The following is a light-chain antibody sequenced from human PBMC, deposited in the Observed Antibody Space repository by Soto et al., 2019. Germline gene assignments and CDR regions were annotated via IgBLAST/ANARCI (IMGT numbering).Light chain of an antibody. CDR1: QDISNY. Sequence: DIQMTQSPSSLSASVGDRVTITGQASQDISNYLTWYQQKPGKAPKLLIYDASNLETGVPSRFSGSGSGTDFTFTISSLQPEDIATYYCQQYDNLPFAFGGGTKVDIK. J-gene: IGKJ4*01. V-gene: IGKV1-33*01. CDR3: QQYDNLPFA. CDR2: DAS.